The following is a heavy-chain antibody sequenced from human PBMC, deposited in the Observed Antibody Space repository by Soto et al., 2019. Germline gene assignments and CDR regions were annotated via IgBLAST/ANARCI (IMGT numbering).Heavy chain of an antibody. V-gene: IGHV3-66*01. D-gene: IGHD2-15*01. CDR3: ARDVVAPYYMDV. CDR2: IYSGGST. Sequence: RICSAACRVRVCSYYMSVVRQAPGKGLEWVSVIYSGGSTYYADSVKGRFTISRDNSKNTLYLQMNSLRAEDTAVYYCARDVVAPYYMDVWGKGTTVTVSS. J-gene: IGHJ6*03. CDR1: RVRVCSYY.